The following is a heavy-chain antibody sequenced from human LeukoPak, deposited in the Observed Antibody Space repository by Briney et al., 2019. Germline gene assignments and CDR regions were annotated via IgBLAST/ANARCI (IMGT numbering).Heavy chain of an antibody. CDR1: GGSISSYY. CDR2: IYYSGST. CDR3: ARLTSGTHPNFDY. J-gene: IGHJ4*02. Sequence: PSETLSLTCTVSGGSISSYYWSWIRQPRGKGLEWIGYIYYSGSTNYNPSLKSRVTISVDTSKNQFSLKLSSVTAADTAVYYCARLTSGTHPNFDYWGQGTLVTVSS. D-gene: IGHD3-10*01. V-gene: IGHV4-59*08.